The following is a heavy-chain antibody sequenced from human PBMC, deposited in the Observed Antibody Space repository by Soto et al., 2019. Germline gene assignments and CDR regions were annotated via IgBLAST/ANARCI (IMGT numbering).Heavy chain of an antibody. J-gene: IGHJ3*01. Sequence: QVQLVRSGGEVKEPGASVTISCKASGYTLVNYGINWVRQAPGQGLEWLGWISPYNGKTEYAQRLQGRVTLTTDTSTGTAYLDLRSLRSDDTAVYYCVRDQTKWLQDAFDVWGQGTMVTVSS. CDR3: VRDQTKWLQDAFDV. CDR1: GYTLVNYG. CDR2: ISPYNGKT. V-gene: IGHV1-18*01. D-gene: IGHD5-12*01.